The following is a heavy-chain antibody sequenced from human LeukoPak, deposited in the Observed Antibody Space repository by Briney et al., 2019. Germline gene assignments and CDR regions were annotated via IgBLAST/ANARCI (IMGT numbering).Heavy chain of an antibody. Sequence: SQTLSLTCTVSGGSISSGDYYWSWIRQPPGKGLEWIGFIYYSGSAYYNPSLKSRLTISVDTSKNQISLKLSSVTAADTAVYYCARGLARFYGAASDYWGQGTLVTVSS. CDR3: ARGLARFYGAASDY. CDR1: GGSISSGDYY. V-gene: IGHV4-30-4*01. CDR2: IYYSGSA. D-gene: IGHD3-3*02. J-gene: IGHJ4*02.